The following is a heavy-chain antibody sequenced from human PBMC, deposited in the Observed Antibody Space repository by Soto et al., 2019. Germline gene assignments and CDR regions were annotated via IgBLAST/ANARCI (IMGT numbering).Heavy chain of an antibody. J-gene: IGHJ4*02. CDR3: ASYSSSVAGSTPEYYFDY. V-gene: IGHV6-1*01. D-gene: IGHD6-6*01. CDR2: TYYRSKWYN. CDR1: GDSVSSNSAA. Sequence: SQTLSLTCAISGDSVSSNSAAWNWIRQSPSRGLEWLGRTYYRSKWYNDYAVSVKSRITINPDTSKNQFSLQLNSVTPEDTAVYYCASYSSSVAGSTPEYYFDYWGPGTLVTVSS.